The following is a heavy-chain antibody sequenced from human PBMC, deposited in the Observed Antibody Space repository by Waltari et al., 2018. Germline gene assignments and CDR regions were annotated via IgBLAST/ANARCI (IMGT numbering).Heavy chain of an antibody. CDR2: IVYSGTT. J-gene: IGHJ4*02. D-gene: IGHD1-26*01. CDR3: ARHRGASFDS. CDR1: GDPMTTFY. V-gene: IGHV4-59*08. Sequence: QVQLQESGPGLVKSSETLSLTCTVSGDPMTTFYWSWIRQPPGKTLEWIGYIVYSGTTSYNPSLKSRVTLSLDTSKNQFSLSLKSVTAADTAIYYCARHRGASFDSWGQGTLVTFSS.